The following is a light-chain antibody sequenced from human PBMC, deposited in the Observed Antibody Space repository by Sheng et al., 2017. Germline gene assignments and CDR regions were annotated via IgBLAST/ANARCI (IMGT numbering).Light chain of an antibody. V-gene: IGLV3-21*02. CDR1: KIGTNS. Sequence: SYELTQPPSVSVAPGQTARITCGGDKIGTNSVHWYQQRPGQAPVLVVYDDSDRPSGIPERFSGSHSGNTATLTITRVEVEDEADFYCQVWDTTGDHPWVFGGGTHLTVL. CDR3: QVWDTTGDHPWV. J-gene: IGLJ3*02. CDR2: DDS.